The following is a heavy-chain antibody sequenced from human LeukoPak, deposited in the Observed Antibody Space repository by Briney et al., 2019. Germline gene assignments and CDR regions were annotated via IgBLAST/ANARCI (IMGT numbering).Heavy chain of an antibody. D-gene: IGHD5-24*01. CDR3: ATHPLRWLQNNYYYYYMDV. J-gene: IGHJ6*03. CDR1: GFTFSSYS. V-gene: IGHV3-48*02. Sequence: GGSLRLSCAASGFTFSSYSMNWVRQAPGKGLEWVSYISGSSRTIYQADSVKGRFTLSRDNAKNSVYLQMNSLRDEDTAVYFCATHPLRWLQNNYYYYYMDVWGKGTTVTLSS. CDR2: ISGSSRTI.